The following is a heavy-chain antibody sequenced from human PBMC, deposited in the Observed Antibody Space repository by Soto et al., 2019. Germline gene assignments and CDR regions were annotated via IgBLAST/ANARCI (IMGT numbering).Heavy chain of an antibody. CDR2: IYYSGST. V-gene: IGHV4-39*01. CDR1: GGSISSSSYY. Sequence: SETLSLTCTVSGGSISSSSYYWGWIRHPPGKGLEWIGSIYYSGSTYYNPSLKSRVTISVDTSKNQFSLKLSSVTAADSAVYYCARHAGGFTIFGVVPTLWFDPWGQGTLVTVPQ. D-gene: IGHD3-3*01. J-gene: IGHJ5*02. CDR3: ARHAGGFTIFGVVPTLWFDP.